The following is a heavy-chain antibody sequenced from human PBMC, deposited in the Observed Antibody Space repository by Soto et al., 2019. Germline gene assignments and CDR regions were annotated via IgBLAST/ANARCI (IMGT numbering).Heavy chain of an antibody. CDR1: GGTFNNYA. J-gene: IGHJ5*02. CDR3: AILLAGPNNWFDP. D-gene: IGHD2-15*01. V-gene: IGHV1-69*13. Sequence: ASVKVSGKASGGTFNNYAFHWMRQAPGQGLEWMGGIIPIFGTADYAQRFQGGVTFTADVSASTAYMELSSLRSEDTAVYYCAILLAGPNNWFDPWGQGTLVTVSS. CDR2: IIPIFGTA.